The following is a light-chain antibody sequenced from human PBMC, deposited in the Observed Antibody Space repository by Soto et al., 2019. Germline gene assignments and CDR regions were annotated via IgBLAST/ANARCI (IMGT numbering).Light chain of an antibody. J-gene: IGKJ1*01. CDR1: QGIKTW. CDR3: QQAGSFPPWT. Sequence: DLQMTQSPSSVFASVGDRVTITCRASQGIKTWLAWYQQKPGKAPNLLIFGASTLVSGVPSRFSGSGSGTDFTLTISSLQPEDFATYYCQQAGSFPPWTFGQGTKVEIK. CDR2: GAS. V-gene: IGKV1-12*01.